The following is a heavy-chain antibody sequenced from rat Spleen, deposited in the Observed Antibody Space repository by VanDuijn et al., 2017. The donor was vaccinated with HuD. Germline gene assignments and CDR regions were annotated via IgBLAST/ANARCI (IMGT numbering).Heavy chain of an antibody. Sequence: EVQLVESDGGLVQPGRSLKLSCAASGFTFSDYYMAWVRQAPTKGLEWVATISYDGSSTYYRDSVKGRFTISRDNAKSTLYLQMDSLRSEDTATYYCARRGDSYAPFDYWGQGVMVTVSS. V-gene: IGHV5-29*01. J-gene: IGHJ2*01. D-gene: IGHD1-12*01. CDR3: ARRGDSYAPFDY. CDR1: GFTFSDYY. CDR2: ISYDGSST.